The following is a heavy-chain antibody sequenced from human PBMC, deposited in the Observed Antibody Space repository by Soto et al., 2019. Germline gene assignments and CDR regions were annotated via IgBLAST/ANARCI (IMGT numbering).Heavy chain of an antibody. Sequence: GGSLRLSCAASGFTVSSNYMSWVRQAPGKGLEWVSVIYSGGSTYYADSVKGRFTISRDNSKNTLYLQMDSLRAEDTAVYYCARDSRSVNAFDTWDIQTMVPV. D-gene: IGHD4-4*01. CDR3: ARDSRSVNAFDT. J-gene: IGHJ3*02. CDR2: IYSGGST. V-gene: IGHV3-53*01. CDR1: GFTVSSNY.